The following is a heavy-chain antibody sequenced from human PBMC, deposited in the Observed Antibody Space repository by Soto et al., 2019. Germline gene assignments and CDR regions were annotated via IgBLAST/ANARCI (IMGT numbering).Heavy chain of an antibody. Sequence: QVQLVQSGAEEKKPGASVNVSCKASGYTFTGYAMHWVRQAPGQRLEWMGWINAGNGNTKYSQKFQGRVTITRDTSVSTAYMELSCLRSEDTAVYYCARAVAVAADFDYWGQGTLVTVSS. CDR1: GYTFTGYA. CDR3: ARAVAVAADFDY. D-gene: IGHD6-19*01. CDR2: INAGNGNT. J-gene: IGHJ4*02. V-gene: IGHV1-3*05.